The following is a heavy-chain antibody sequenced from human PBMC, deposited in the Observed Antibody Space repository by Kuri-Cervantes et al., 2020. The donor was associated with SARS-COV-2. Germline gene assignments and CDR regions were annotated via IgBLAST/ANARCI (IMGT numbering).Heavy chain of an antibody. CDR1: GFTFSSYA. V-gene: IGHV3-23*01. D-gene: IGHD3-9*01. J-gene: IGHJ3*02. CDR2: ISGSGGST. CDR3: ARELRVLTGSNAFDI. Sequence: GESLKISCAASGFTFSSYAMSWVRQAPGKGLEWVSAISGSGGSTYYADSVKGRFTISRDNSKNTLYLQMNSLRAEDTAVYYCARELRVLTGSNAFDIWGQGTMVTVSS.